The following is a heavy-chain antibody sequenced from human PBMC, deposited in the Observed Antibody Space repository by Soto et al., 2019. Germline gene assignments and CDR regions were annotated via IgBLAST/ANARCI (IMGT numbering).Heavy chain of an antibody. D-gene: IGHD6-13*01. Sequence: QVQLVESGGGVVQPGRSLRLSCAASGFIFSSYSMHWVRQAPGMGLEWVASIWYDGSNTYYGDSVKGRFTISRDNSKNTLYLQMNSLRAEDTAIYYCARDHFQAAADTPCDYWGQGTLITVSS. V-gene: IGHV3-33*01. J-gene: IGHJ4*02. CDR1: GFIFSSYS. CDR3: ARDHFQAAADTPCDY. CDR2: IWYDGSNT.